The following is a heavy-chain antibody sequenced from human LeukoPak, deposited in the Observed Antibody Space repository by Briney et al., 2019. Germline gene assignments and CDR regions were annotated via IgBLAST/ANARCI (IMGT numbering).Heavy chain of an antibody. V-gene: IGHV3-23*01. CDR1: GFTFSSYA. Sequence: GGSLRLSCAASGFTFSSYAMSWVRQAPGKGLEWVSAISGSGGRTYYADSVKGRFTISRDNSKNTLYLQMNSLRAEDTAVYYCADTTIQQLYRYWGQGTLVTVSS. J-gene: IGHJ4*02. D-gene: IGHD6-13*01. CDR3: ADTTIQQLYRY. CDR2: ISGSGGRT.